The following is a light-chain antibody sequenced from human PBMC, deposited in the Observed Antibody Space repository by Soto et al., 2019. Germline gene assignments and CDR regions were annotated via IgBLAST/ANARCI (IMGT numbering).Light chain of an antibody. CDR3: QQFNSYPLT. J-gene: IGKJ4*01. CDR2: VAS. Sequence: DIQLTQSPSFLSASVGDRVTITCRASQGISSYLAWYQQKLGKAPKLLIYVASTLQSGVPSRFSGSGSGTEFTVTISSLQPEDFATYYCQQFNSYPLTFGGGTKVEIK. V-gene: IGKV1-9*01. CDR1: QGISSY.